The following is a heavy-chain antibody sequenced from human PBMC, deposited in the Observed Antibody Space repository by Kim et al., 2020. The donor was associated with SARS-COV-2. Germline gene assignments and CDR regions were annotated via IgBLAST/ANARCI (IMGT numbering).Heavy chain of an antibody. CDR1: GFTFDDCT. V-gene: IGHV3-49*04. Sequence: GGSLRLSCTASGFTFDDCTVTWVRQAPGKGLEWVGFIRSKTYGGTTEYAASVKGRFTISRDDSKNIAYLQMNSLKSEDTGVYYCAGDAKFAFDPWGQGTLVTVSS. CDR2: IRSKTYGGTT. CDR3: AGDAKFAFDP. J-gene: IGHJ5*02. D-gene: IGHD3-10*01.